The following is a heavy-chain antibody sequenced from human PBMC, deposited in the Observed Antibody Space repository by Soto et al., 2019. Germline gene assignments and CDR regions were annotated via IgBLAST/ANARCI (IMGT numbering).Heavy chain of an antibody. CDR2: IKQDGSEN. V-gene: IGHV3-7*01. Sequence: GGSLRLSCAASGFTFSSYWMTWARPVPGKGLEWVATIKQDGSENYYVDFVMGRFTISRDNAKNSLYLQMNSLRAEDTAVYYCARVAGTTGGAFDIWGQGTMVTVSS. CDR3: ARVAGTTGGAFDI. J-gene: IGHJ3*02. CDR1: GFTFSSYW. D-gene: IGHD1-7*01.